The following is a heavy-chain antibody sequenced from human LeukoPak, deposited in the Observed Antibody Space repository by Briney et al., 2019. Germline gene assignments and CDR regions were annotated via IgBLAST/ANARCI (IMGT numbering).Heavy chain of an antibody. CDR1: GGSFSGYY. CDR2: INHSGST. V-gene: IGHV4-34*01. D-gene: IGHD1-26*01. Sequence: SETLSLTCAVYGGSFSGYYWSWIRQPPGKGLEWIGEINHSGSTNYNPSLKSRVTISVDTSKNQFSLKLSSVTAADTAVYYCARRYKFYSGSYFPFDYWGQETLVTVSS. CDR3: ARRYKFYSGSYFPFDY. J-gene: IGHJ4*02.